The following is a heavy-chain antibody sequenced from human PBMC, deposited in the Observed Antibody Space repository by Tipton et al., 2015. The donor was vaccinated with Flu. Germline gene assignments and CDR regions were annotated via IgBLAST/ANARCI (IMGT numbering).Heavy chain of an antibody. Sequence: TLSLPCAVYGGSFSGYYWSWIRQPPGKGLEWIGEINHSGRANYNPSLKSRVTISVDTSKSQFSLKLSSVTAADTAVYYCTRKEYDILSGYYNGVDYWGQGTLVTVSS. J-gene: IGHJ4*02. CDR3: TRKEYDILSGYYNGVDY. CDR2: INHSGRA. D-gene: IGHD3-9*01. V-gene: IGHV4-34*01. CDR1: GGSFSGYY.